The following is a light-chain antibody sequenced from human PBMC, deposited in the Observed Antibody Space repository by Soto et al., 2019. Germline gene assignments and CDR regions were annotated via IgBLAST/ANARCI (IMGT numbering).Light chain of an antibody. Sequence: DIQMTQSPSTLSVSVADRATISCRASQCISSCLAGYQQRPGKAPKLMIYKASSLESGVPSGFSGSGLGTDITITISSLQPDDFATYYVQQDNSDSPLCFGGGIKVDIK. CDR2: KAS. CDR1: QCISSC. V-gene: IGKV1-5*03. CDR3: QQDNSDSPLC. J-gene: IGKJ4*01.